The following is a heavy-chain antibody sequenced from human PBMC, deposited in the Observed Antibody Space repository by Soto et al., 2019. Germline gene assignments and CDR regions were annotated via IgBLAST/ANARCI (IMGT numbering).Heavy chain of an antibody. CDR3: ARAFLAGTGGDV. CDR1: GFAFSSYA. D-gene: IGHD6-13*01. J-gene: IGHJ4*02. CDR2: ISNDGSNK. V-gene: IGHV3-30-3*01. Sequence: QVQVVESGGGVVQPGRSLRLSCADSGFAFSSYAMQWVRQAPGKGLEWVGVISNDGSNKYYADSVKGRFTISRENSKNPVSLQMDSLRDEDTAVYYCARAFLAGTGGDVWGQGTLVIVSS.